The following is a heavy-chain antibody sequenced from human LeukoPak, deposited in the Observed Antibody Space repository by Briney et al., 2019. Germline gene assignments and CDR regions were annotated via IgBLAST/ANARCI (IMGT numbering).Heavy chain of an antibody. D-gene: IGHD2-15*01. Sequence: SETLSLTCAVCGGSLSDHYWSWFRQPPGKGVEWMGEINGRGSTIYNPSLKRRVTISDETSKNQFSLNLISVTAADTAVYYCAREPGYCSGRSCYGGWFDPWGQGTLVTVSS. V-gene: IGHV4-34*01. CDR2: INGRGST. CDR3: AREPGYCSGRSCYGGWFDP. CDR1: GGSLSDHY. J-gene: IGHJ5*02.